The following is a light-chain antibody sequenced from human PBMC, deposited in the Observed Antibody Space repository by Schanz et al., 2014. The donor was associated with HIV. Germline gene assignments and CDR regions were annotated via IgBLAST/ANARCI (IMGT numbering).Light chain of an antibody. Sequence: EIVMTQSPATLSVSPGERATLSCRASQRIGSNLAWYQQKPGQAPRVVIYGASSRATGIPDRFSGSGSGTDFTLTISRLEPEDFAVYYCQQYGSSSTFGQGTRLEIK. V-gene: IGKV3-20*01. CDR1: QRIGSN. J-gene: IGKJ5*01. CDR3: QQYGSSST. CDR2: GAS.